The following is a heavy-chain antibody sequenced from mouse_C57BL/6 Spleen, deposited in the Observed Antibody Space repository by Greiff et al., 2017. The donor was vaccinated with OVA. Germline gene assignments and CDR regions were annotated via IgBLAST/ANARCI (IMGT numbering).Heavy chain of an antibody. CDR2: IYPRDGST. V-gene: IGHV1-85*01. Sequence: VKLMESGPELVKPGASVKLSCKASGYTFTSYDINWVKQRPGQGLEWIGWIYPRDGSTKYNEKFKGKATLTVDTSSSTAYMELHSLTSEDSAVYFCARWDYGSSYYAMDYWGQGTSVTVSS. CDR1: GYTFTSYD. J-gene: IGHJ4*01. CDR3: ARWDYGSSYYAMDY. D-gene: IGHD1-1*01.